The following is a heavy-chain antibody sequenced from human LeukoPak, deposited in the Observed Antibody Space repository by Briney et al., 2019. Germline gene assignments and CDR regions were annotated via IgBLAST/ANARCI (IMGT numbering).Heavy chain of an antibody. V-gene: IGHV3-23*01. CDR1: GFTFSSYA. Sequence: GGSLRLYCAVSGFTFSSYAMTWVRQAPGKGLECVSTISGSSDRTYYADSVKGRFTISRDNSKNTLYLQMNSLRAEDTAVYYCAKDPRLFTIFGAFDIWGQGTMVTVSS. J-gene: IGHJ3*02. CDR2: ISGSSDRT. CDR3: AKDPRLFTIFGAFDI. D-gene: IGHD3-3*01.